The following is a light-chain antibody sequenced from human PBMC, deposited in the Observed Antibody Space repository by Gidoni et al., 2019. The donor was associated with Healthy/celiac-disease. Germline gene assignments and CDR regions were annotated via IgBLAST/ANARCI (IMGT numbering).Light chain of an antibody. Sequence: DIVMTPSPDSLAVSLGERATINCKSSQSVLYSSNNKNYLDWYQQKPGQHPKLLIYWASTRESGVPDRFSGSGSGTDFTLTISSLQAEDVAVYYCQQYYSTPYTFGQGTKLEIK. CDR3: QQYYSTPYT. CDR2: WAS. CDR1: QSVLYSSNNKNY. J-gene: IGKJ2*01. V-gene: IGKV4-1*01.